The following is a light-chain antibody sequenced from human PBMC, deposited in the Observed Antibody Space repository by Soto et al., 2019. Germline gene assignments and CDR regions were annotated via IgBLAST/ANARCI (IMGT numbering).Light chain of an antibody. J-gene: IGLJ2*01. Sequence: QSALTQPASVSGSPGQSITISCTGTSSDVGSYNLVSWYQQHPGKAPKLMIYEVSKRPSGVSNRFSGSKSGNTASLTISGLQAEDEADYYCCSYAGSSTYVVFGGGPTVTVL. CDR1: SSDVGSYNL. V-gene: IGLV2-23*02. CDR3: CSYAGSSTYVV. CDR2: EVS.